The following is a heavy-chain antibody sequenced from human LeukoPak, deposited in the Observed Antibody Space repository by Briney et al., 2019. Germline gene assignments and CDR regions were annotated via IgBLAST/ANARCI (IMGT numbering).Heavy chain of an antibody. Sequence: SETLSLTCTVSGGSISSGSYYWSWIRQPAGKGLEWIGRIYTSGSTNYNPSLKSRVTISVDTSKNQFSLKLSSVTAADTAVYYCARGIVVVPAAIHWYYYYMDVWGKGTTVTVSS. CDR1: GGSISSGSYY. V-gene: IGHV4-61*02. CDR3: ARGIVVVPAAIHWYYYYMDV. J-gene: IGHJ6*03. D-gene: IGHD2-2*01. CDR2: IYTSGST.